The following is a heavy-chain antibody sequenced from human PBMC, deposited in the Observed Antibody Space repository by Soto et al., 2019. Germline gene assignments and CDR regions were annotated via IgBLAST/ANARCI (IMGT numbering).Heavy chain of an antibody. Sequence: QITLKESGPTLVKPTQTRTLTCSFSGFSLSTTGVGVGWIRQSPGKALEWLAIIYWDNDKRYSPSLKSRVTITEDNSKNQVGIRVTNTDHVDTGTYYCARSVCFGAVNWGKGALVTVSS. V-gene: IGHV2-5*02. J-gene: IGHJ4*02. D-gene: IGHD3-10*01. CDR1: GFSLSTTGVG. CDR3: ARSVCFGAVN. CDR2: IYWDNDK.